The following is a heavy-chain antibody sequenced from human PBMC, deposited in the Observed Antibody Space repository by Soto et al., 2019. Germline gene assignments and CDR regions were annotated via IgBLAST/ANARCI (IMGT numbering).Heavy chain of an antibody. CDR3: AKDLEGISSGWYGY. D-gene: IGHD6-19*01. CDR1: GFTFSSYA. Sequence: GGSLRLSCAASGFTFSSYAMSWVRQAPGKGLEWVSAISGSGGSTYYADSVKGRFTISRDNSKNTLYLQMNSLRAEDTAVYYCAKDLEGISSGWYGYWGQGTLVTVSS. V-gene: IGHV3-23*01. CDR2: ISGSGGST. J-gene: IGHJ4*02.